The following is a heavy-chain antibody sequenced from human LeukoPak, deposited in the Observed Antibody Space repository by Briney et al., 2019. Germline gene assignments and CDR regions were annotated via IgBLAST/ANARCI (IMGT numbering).Heavy chain of an antibody. CDR2: INPNSGGT. CDR3: ARGGKGRIDSYVSY. D-gene: IGHD3-16*01. Sequence: ASVTVSCTASGYTFTGYYMHWVRQAPGQGLEWMGRINPNSGGTNYAQKFQGRVTMTRDTSINTAYMELSRLRSDDTAVYYCARGGKGRIDSYVSYWGQGTLVTVSS. J-gene: IGHJ4*02. V-gene: IGHV1-2*06. CDR1: GYTFTGYY.